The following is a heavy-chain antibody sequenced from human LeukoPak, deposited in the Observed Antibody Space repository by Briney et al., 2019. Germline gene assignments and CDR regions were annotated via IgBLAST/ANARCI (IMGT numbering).Heavy chain of an antibody. CDR3: ARDPSTVLRYFDWLGDFDP. D-gene: IGHD3-9*01. J-gene: IGHJ5*02. V-gene: IGHV1-2*02. Sequence: GASVKVSCKASGYTFTGYYMHWVRQAPGQGLEWMGWINPNSGGTNYAQKLQGRVTMTTDTSTSTAYMELRSLRSDDTAVYYCARDPSTVLRYFDWLGDFDPWGQGTLVTVSS. CDR2: INPNSGGT. CDR1: GYTFTGYY.